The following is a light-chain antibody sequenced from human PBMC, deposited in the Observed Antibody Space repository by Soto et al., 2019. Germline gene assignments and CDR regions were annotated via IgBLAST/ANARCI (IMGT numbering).Light chain of an antibody. Sequence: DIQMTQSPSSLSASVGDRVTITCQASQDISNYLNWYQQKPGKAPKLLIYDASNLETGVPSRFSGSGSGTEFTLTISSLQPDDFATYYCQQYDTFLTFGGGTRVEIK. J-gene: IGKJ4*01. CDR3: QQYDTFLT. V-gene: IGKV1-33*01. CDR1: QDISNY. CDR2: DAS.